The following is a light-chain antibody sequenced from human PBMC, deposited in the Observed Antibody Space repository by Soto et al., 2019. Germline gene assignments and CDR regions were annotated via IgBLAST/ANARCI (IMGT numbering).Light chain of an antibody. CDR2: GAS. CDR3: QQYGGSPRT. J-gene: IGKJ1*01. CDR1: QSVSNDF. Sequence: EIVLTQSPGILSLSPGERATLSCRASQSVSNDFLAWYQQKPGQAPRLLIYGASTRATDVPDRFSGSGSGADFTLTISRLEPEDFAVYYCQQYGGSPRTFGQGTK. V-gene: IGKV3-20*01.